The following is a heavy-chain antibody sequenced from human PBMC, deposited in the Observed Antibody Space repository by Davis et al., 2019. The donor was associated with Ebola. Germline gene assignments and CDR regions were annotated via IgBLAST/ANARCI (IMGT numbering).Heavy chain of an antibody. Sequence: PSETLSLTCAAYGGSFSGYYWSWIRQPPGKGLEWIGEINHSGSTNYNPSLKSRVTISVDTSKNHFSLKLSSVAAADTAVYYWARDFPYGGNKDPQDYWGQGPLVTDSS. CDR2: INHSGST. J-gene: IGHJ4*02. CDR3: ARDFPYGGNKDPQDY. D-gene: IGHD4-23*01. V-gene: IGHV4-34*01. CDR1: GGSFSGYY.